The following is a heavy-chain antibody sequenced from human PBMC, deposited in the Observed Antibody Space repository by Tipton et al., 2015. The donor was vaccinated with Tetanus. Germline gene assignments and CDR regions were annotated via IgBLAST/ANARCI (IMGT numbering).Heavy chain of an antibody. D-gene: IGHD2-15*01. CDR1: GFPSTISFSRYA. J-gene: IGHJ4*02. V-gene: IGHV3-23*01. CDR2: ISGSGGTT. CDR3: ARDIVSGRHVFDC. Sequence: SLRLSCTASGFPSTISFSRYAMSWVRQAPGKGLEWVSLISGSGGTTYFADSVQGRFNISRDNSRNTLFLHMNSLRAEDTAVYYCARDIVSGRHVFDCWGRGTLVTVSS.